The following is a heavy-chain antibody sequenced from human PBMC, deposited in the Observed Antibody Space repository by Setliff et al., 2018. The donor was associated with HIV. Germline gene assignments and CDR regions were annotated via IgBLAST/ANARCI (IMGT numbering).Heavy chain of an antibody. CDR2: IDYSGST. J-gene: IGHJ4*02. Sequence: TLSLTCTVSGGSISSGDYYWSWIRQPPGKGLEWIGYIDYSGSTYYNPSLKSRVTISVDTSKNQFSLKLTSVTAADTAVYYCARVSYYYGSGSSLDYWGQGTLVTVSS. CDR3: ARVSYYYGSGSSLDY. CDR1: GGSISSGDYY. V-gene: IGHV4-30-4*08. D-gene: IGHD3-10*01.